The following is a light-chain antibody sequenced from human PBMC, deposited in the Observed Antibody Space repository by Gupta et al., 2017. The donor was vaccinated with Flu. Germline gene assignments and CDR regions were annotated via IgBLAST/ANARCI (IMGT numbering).Light chain of an antibody. Sequence: DIQMTQSPSSLSASVGDRVTITCRASQSISSYLNWYQQKPGKAPKLLIYAASSLQSGVPSRFSGSGSGTDFTLTISRLQPEDFATYYCQQRNSTPLNFGQGTKLEIK. J-gene: IGKJ2*01. CDR3: QQRNSTPLN. V-gene: IGKV1-39*01. CDR1: QSISSY. CDR2: AAS.